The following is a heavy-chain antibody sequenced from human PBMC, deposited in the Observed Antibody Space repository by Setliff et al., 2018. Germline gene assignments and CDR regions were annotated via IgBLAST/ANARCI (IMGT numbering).Heavy chain of an antibody. CDR3: TKDSSGRDAFDI. D-gene: IGHD3-22*01. V-gene: IGHV3-21*04. CDR1: GFSFTTYT. J-gene: IGHJ3*02. CDR2: IDTSSTWI. Sequence: LRLSCAASGFSFTTYTMNWIRQAPGQGLEWVSSIDTSSTWIYYADSVKGRFTISRDNAKDTLYLQMNIVRAEDTAVYYCTKDSSGRDAFDIWGQGTMVTVSS.